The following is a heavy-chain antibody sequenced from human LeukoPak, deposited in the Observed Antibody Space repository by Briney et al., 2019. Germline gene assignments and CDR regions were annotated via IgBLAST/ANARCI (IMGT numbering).Heavy chain of an antibody. J-gene: IGHJ1*01. V-gene: IGHV2-5*02. CDR1: GFSLSTSGVG. CDR2: IYWDDDK. Sequence: SGPTLVNPTQTLTLTCTFSGFSLSTSGVGVGWIRQPPGKALEWLALIYWDDDKRYSPSLKGRLTITKDTSKNQVVLTMTNMDPVDTATYYCAHNSVTTAAEYFQHWGQGTLVTVSS. D-gene: IGHD4-17*01. CDR3: AHNSVTTAAEYFQH.